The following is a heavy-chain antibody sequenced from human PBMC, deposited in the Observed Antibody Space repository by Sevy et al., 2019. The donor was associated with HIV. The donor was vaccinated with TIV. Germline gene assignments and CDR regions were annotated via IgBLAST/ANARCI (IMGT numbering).Heavy chain of an antibody. V-gene: IGHV3-21*01. CDR1: GFTFSSYS. CDR3: ARSVVIRLPRGGYFDY. D-gene: IGHD2-21*01. Sequence: GVSLRLSCAASGFTFSSYSMNWVRQAPGKGLEWVSSISSSSSYIYYADSVKGRFTISRDNAKNSLYLQMNSLRAEDTAVYYCARSVVIRLPRGGYFDYWGQGTLVTVSS. J-gene: IGHJ4*02. CDR2: ISSSSSYI.